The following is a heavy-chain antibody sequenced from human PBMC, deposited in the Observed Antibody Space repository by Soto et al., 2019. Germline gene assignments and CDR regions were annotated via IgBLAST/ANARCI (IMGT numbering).Heavy chain of an antibody. D-gene: IGHD5-18*01. J-gene: IGHJ4*02. CDR2: IGTGTRTT. V-gene: IGHV3-48*01. CDR3: ARSSSYGFGY. Sequence: EVQLVESGGGLVQPGGSLRLSCAASGFLLSSYSMSWVRQAPGKGLEWVSYIGTGTRTTYYADSVKGRFTISRNNGKNSLFLQMNSLRAEDTALYYCARSSSYGFGYWGQGTLVTVSS. CDR1: GFLLSSYS.